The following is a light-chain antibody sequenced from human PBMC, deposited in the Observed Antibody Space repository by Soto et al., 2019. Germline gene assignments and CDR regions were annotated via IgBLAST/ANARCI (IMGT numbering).Light chain of an antibody. CDR2: EVS. Sequence: QSVLIQPASVSGSPGQSITISCTGTRSDVGGSNYVSWYQHHPHRAPKLLIYEVSYRPSGVSNRFSGSKSGNTASLTISVLQAEDEADYSCSSYTSSNTLEVFGIGTKLTVL. V-gene: IGLV2-14*01. CDR3: SSYTSSNTLEV. J-gene: IGLJ1*01. CDR1: RSDVGGSNY.